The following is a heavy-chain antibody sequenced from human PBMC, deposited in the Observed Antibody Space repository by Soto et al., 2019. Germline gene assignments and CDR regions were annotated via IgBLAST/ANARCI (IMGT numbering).Heavy chain of an antibody. D-gene: IGHD3-3*01. Sequence: QLHLVQSGAVVKKPGASVTVSCSASGYPVTAYYMHWVRQAPGRGLEWMGGINPATGAAKYTQTLRGRVTMTRDTSTSTVFVELSGLTSEDPAGFYWARGGGVGVAGSAAFDMWGQGTLVTVSS. J-gene: IGHJ3*02. CDR2: INPATGAA. V-gene: IGHV1-2*02. CDR1: GYPVTAYY. CDR3: ARGGGVGVAGSAAFDM.